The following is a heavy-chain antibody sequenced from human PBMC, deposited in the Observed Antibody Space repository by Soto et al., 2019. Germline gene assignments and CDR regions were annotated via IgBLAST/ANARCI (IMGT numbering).Heavy chain of an antibody. CDR2: IYYSGST. D-gene: IGHD3-10*01. J-gene: IGHJ4*02. Sequence: PSETLSLTCTVSGGSISSSSYYWGWIRQPPGKGLEWIGSIYYSGSTYYNPSLKSRVTISVDTSKNQFSLKLSSVTAADTAVYYCARERELGYFDYWGQGTLVTVSS. CDR3: ARERELGYFDY. V-gene: IGHV4-39*07. CDR1: GGSISSSSYY.